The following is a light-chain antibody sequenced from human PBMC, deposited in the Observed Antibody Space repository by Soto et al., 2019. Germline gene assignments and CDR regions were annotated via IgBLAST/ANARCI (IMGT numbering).Light chain of an antibody. CDR3: EQYYSYPIT. J-gene: IGKJ3*01. Sequence: IRMTQSPSSFSASTGDRVAITCRASQGISSYLAWYQQKPGKAPKLLIYAASTLQSGVPSRFSGSGSGTDFTLTISCLQSEDFATYYCEQYYSYPITFGPGTKVDIK. V-gene: IGKV1-8*01. CDR1: QGISSY. CDR2: AAS.